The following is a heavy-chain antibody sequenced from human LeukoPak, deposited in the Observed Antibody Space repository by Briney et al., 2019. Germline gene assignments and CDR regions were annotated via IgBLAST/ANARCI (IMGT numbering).Heavy chain of an antibody. J-gene: IGHJ6*03. CDR3: AKGSAIAARRAYYYYMDV. Sequence: GGSLRLSCAASGFTFSSYAMSWVRQAPGKGLEGVSAISGSGGSTYYADSVKGRFTISRDNSKNTLYLQMNSLRAEDTAVYYCAKGSAIAARRAYYYYMDVWGKGTTVTVSS. V-gene: IGHV3-23*01. CDR2: ISGSGGST. D-gene: IGHD6-6*01. CDR1: GFTFSSYA.